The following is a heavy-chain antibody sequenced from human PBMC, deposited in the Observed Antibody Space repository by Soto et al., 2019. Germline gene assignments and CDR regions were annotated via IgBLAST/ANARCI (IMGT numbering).Heavy chain of an antibody. D-gene: IGHD4-17*01. Sequence: QVQLQESGPGLVKSSQTLSLTCTVSGGSIGTGDYHWTWIRQSPGKGLEWIGFLDDSGSTYFNPSLRSRATISGDTSKNQFSLKLSSATAADTAIYYCARDHSPYGVGSFDYWGQGTQVTVSS. CDR3: ARDHSPYGVGSFDY. V-gene: IGHV4-30-4*01. CDR2: LDDSGST. CDR1: GGSIGTGDYH. J-gene: IGHJ4*02.